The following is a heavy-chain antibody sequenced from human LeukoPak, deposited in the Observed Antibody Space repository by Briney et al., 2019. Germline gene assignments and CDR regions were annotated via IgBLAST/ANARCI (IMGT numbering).Heavy chain of an antibody. CDR1: GFTFSSYA. D-gene: IGHD3-10*01. V-gene: IGHV3-23*01. J-gene: IGHJ4*02. Sequence: GGSLRLSCAASGFTFSSYAMSWVRQAPGKGLEWVSAISGSGGSTYYADSVKGRFTISRDNSKNTLYLQMNSLRPEDTAVYYCAKATSGFGTFDYWGQGTLVTVSS. CDR3: AKATSGFGTFDY. CDR2: ISGSGGST.